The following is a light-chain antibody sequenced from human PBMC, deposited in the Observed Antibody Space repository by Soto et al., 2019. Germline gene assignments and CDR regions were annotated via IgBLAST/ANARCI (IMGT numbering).Light chain of an antibody. J-gene: IGLJ3*02. CDR2: GNS. CDR3: QSYDSSLSGWV. Sequence: QSVLTQPPSVSGAPGQRVTISCTGSSSNIGAGYDVHWYQQLPGTAPKLLIYGNSNRPSGVPDRLSGSKSGTSASLAITGLQAEDEADYYYQSYDSSLSGWVFGGGTQLTVL. V-gene: IGLV1-40*01. CDR1: SSNIGAGYD.